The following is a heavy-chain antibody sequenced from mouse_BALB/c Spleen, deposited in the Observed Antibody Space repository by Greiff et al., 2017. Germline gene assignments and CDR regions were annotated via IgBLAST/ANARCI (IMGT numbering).Heavy chain of an antibody. J-gene: IGHJ4*01. Sequence: EVMLVESGGGLVKPGGSLKLSCAASGFTFSDYYMYWVRQTPEKRLEWVATISDGGSYTYYPDSVKGRFTISRDNAKNNLYLQMSSLKSEDTAMYYCARNWDSRGAMDYWGQGTSVTVSS. D-gene: IGHD3-3*01. CDR2: ISDGGSYT. CDR3: ARNWDSRGAMDY. CDR1: GFTFSDYY. V-gene: IGHV5-4*02.